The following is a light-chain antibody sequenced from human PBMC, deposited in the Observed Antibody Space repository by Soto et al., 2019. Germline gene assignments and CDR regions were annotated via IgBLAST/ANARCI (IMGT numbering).Light chain of an antibody. V-gene: IGKV3-15*01. CDR2: GAS. J-gene: IGKJ1*01. Sequence: EVVMTQSPATLSVSPGERATLSCRASQSLSSNLAWYQQKPGQAPRLLIYGASTRATGVPARFSGSGSGTEVTLTISSLQSEDFAVYYCQQYNNWWTFGQGTKVEI. CDR3: QQYNNWWT. CDR1: QSLSSN.